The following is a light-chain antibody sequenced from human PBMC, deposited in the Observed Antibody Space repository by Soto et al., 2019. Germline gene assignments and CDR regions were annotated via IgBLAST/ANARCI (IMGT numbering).Light chain of an antibody. CDR2: EVS. CDR1: SSDVGTNNY. J-gene: IGLJ2*01. Sequence: QSALTQPPSASGSPGQSVTISCTGTSSDVGTNNYVSWYQQHPGKAPKLMMYEVSKRPSGVPDRFSGSKSGNTASLTVSGLQAADEADYYCSSDAGSNIIFGGGTKVTVL. V-gene: IGLV2-8*01. CDR3: SSDAGSNII.